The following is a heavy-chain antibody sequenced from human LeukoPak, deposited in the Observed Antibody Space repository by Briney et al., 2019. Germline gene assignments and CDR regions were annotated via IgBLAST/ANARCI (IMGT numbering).Heavy chain of an antibody. CDR3: ARESSGWYYFDY. V-gene: IGHV3-48*01. CDR2: ISSSVSTI. J-gene: IGHJ4*02. CDR1: GFTFSSYT. D-gene: IGHD6-19*01. Sequence: AGSLRLSCAASGFTFSSYTMNWVRQAAGKGLEWVSYISSSVSTIYYADSVKGRFTISRDNSKNTLYLQMNSLTAEDTAVYYCARESSGWYYFDYWGQGTLVTVSS.